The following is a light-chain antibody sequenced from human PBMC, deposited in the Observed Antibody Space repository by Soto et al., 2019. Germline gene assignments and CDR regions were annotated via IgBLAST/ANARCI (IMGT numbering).Light chain of an antibody. CDR1: LNVNSY. V-gene: IGKV3-11*01. Sequence: VMTQSPDTLSLSPGERATLSCRASLNVNSYLAWYQQKPGQAPRLLIYDASNRAAGIPARFSGSGSGTDFTLTISSLEPEDFAIYYCQQRQYWPPITFGQGTRLEIK. CDR3: QQRQYWPPIT. CDR2: DAS. J-gene: IGKJ5*01.